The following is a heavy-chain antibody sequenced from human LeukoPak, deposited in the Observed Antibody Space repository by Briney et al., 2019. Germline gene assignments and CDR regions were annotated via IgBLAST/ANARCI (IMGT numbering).Heavy chain of an antibody. Sequence: PGGSLRLSCAASGFTFSSYAMSWVRQAPGKGLEWVSAISGSGGSTYYADSVKGRFTISRDNSKNTLYLQMNSLRAEDTAVYYCAKDQSIAARLGSGMDVWGQGTTVTVSS. D-gene: IGHD6-6*01. V-gene: IGHV3-23*01. CDR3: AKDQSIAARLGSGMDV. CDR2: ISGSGGST. J-gene: IGHJ6*02. CDR1: GFTFSSYA.